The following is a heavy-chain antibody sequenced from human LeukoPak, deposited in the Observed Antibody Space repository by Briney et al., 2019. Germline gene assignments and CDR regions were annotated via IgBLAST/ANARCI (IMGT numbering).Heavy chain of an antibody. D-gene: IGHD6-19*01. Sequence: GGSLRLSCAASGLTFSSYAMTWVRQAPGKGLEWVSTISGGGGSTYYADSVKGRFTISRDNSESTLYLQMNSLRAEDTALYYCAKSKYSSDFYPFDGWGQGTLVTVSS. CDR3: AKSKYSSDFYPFDG. CDR1: GLTFSSYA. CDR2: ISGGGGST. V-gene: IGHV3-23*01. J-gene: IGHJ4*02.